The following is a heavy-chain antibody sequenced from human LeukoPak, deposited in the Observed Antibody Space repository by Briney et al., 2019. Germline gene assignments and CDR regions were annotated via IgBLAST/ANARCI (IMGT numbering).Heavy chain of an antibody. J-gene: IGHJ4*02. CDR1: GGSISSYY. CDR2: IYYSGST. D-gene: IGHD1-26*01. V-gene: IGHV4-59*08. Sequence: LETLSLTCTVSGGSISSYYWSWIRQPPGKGLEWIGYIYYSGSTNYNPSLKSRVTISVDTSKNQFSLKLSSVTAADTAVYYCAGTSGSYFDYWGQGTLVTVSS. CDR3: AGTSGSYFDY.